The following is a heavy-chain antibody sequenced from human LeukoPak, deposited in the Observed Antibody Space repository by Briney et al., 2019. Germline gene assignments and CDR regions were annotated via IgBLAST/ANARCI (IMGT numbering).Heavy chain of an antibody. Sequence: GESLKISCKGSGYSFTSYCIGWVRQMPGKGLEWMGIIYPGDSDTRYSPSFQGQVTISADKSISTAYLQWSSLKASDTAMYYCARRGYCSGGSCYSNPFDIWGQGTMVTVSS. D-gene: IGHD2-15*01. J-gene: IGHJ3*02. CDR3: ARRGYCSGGSCYSNPFDI. V-gene: IGHV5-51*01. CDR1: GYSFTSYC. CDR2: IYPGDSDT.